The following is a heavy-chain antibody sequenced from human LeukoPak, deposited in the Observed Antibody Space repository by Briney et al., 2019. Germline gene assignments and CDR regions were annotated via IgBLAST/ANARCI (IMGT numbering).Heavy chain of an antibody. V-gene: IGHV5-51*01. Sequence: GESLKISCQGFGYNFNKYWVGWVRQLPGKGLEWMGVIYPDDSDTKYSPSFQGRVTISADKSINTVYLQWSSLKASDTAMYYCARECSSTSCYAGLDYWGQGTLVTVSS. D-gene: IGHD2-2*01. CDR1: GYNFNKYW. J-gene: IGHJ4*02. CDR3: ARECSSTSCYAGLDY. CDR2: IYPDDSDT.